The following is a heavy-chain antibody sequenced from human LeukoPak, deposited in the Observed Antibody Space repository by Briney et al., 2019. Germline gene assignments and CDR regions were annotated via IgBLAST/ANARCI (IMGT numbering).Heavy chain of an antibody. J-gene: IGHJ4*02. Sequence: GGSLRFSCAASGFSFSSYSMNWVRQAPGTGLEWVSSISSSSSYIYYADSVKGRFTISRDNARKSLYLQMNSLRAEDTAIYYCARDSGVHCSGGSCTNFDYWGQGTLVTVSS. V-gene: IGHV3-21*01. CDR3: ARDSGVHCSGGSCTNFDY. D-gene: IGHD2-15*01. CDR2: ISSSSSYI. CDR1: GFSFSSYS.